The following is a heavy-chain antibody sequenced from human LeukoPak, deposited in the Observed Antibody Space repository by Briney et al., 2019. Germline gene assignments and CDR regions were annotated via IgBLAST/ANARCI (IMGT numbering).Heavy chain of an antibody. CDR2: IYYSGST. CDR3: ARGSRLSYYFDY. Sequence: SETLSLTCTVSGGSISSHYWSWIRQPPGEGLEWIGYIYYSGSTNYNPSLKSRVTISVDTSKNQFSLKLSSVTAADTAVYYCARGSRLSYYFDYWGQGTLVTVSS. J-gene: IGHJ4*02. CDR1: GGSISSHY. V-gene: IGHV4-59*11.